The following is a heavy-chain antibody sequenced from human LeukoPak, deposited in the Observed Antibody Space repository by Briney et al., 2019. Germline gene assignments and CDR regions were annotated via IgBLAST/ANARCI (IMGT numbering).Heavy chain of an antibody. V-gene: IGHV4-38-2*01. Sequence: SETQSLTCAVSGYSISGGYYWGWIRQPPGKGLEWIGSIYHSGSTYYNPSLKSRVTISVDTSKNQFSLKLSSVTAAGTAVYYCARLSYDYVWGKAFDIWGQGTMVTVSS. CDR3: ARLSYDYVWGKAFDI. D-gene: IGHD3-16*01. CDR1: GYSISGGYY. CDR2: IYHSGST. J-gene: IGHJ3*02.